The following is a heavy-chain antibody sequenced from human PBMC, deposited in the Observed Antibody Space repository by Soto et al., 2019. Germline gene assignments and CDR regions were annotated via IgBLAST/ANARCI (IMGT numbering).Heavy chain of an antibody. CDR2: IIPLFGTA. J-gene: IGHJ4*02. D-gene: IGHD3-10*01. CDR3: ATELGENPASPFDA. CDR1: GVTFSSET. Sequence: QVQLVQSGADVKKPGSSVKVSCQASGVTFSSETLGWVRQAPGQGLEWVGGIIPLFGTASYAQKFQGRVTITADESTSTVYMEWSSLRSDDTAVYFCATELGENPASPFDAWGQVTLVTVSS. V-gene: IGHV1-69*01.